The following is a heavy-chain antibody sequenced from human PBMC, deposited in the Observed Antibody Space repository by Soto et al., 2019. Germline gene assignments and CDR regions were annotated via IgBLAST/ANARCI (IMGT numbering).Heavy chain of an antibody. D-gene: IGHD6-6*01. V-gene: IGHV1-18*01. CDR2: VSANNGFT. J-gene: IGHJ5*01. CDR1: GYTFTNFA. CDR3: ARGGAARHLDS. Sequence: GASVKVSCNTSGYTFTNFALSWVRQAPGQGLEWIGFVSANNGFTHFAQKFQGRVSVKTDTSTSTVYLDLRSLSSDDTAVYYCARGGAARHLDSWGQGTPVTVSS.